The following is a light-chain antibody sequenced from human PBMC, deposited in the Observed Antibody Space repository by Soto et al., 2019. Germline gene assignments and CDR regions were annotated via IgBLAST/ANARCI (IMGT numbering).Light chain of an antibody. CDR3: ETWDSNIHWV. Sequence: QSVLTQSSSASASLGSSVKLTCTLSSGHSSYIIAWHQQQPGKAPRYLMKLEGSGSYNKGSGVPDRFSGSSSGADRYLTISYLQFEDEADYYCETWDSNIHWVFGGGTKVTVL. J-gene: IGLJ3*02. CDR2: LEGSGSY. V-gene: IGLV4-60*02. CDR1: SGHSSYI.